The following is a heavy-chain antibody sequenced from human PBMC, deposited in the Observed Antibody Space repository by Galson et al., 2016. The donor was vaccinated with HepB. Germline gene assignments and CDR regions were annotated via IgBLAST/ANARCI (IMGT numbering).Heavy chain of an antibody. D-gene: IGHD3-3*01. CDR1: GLTLSDQY. CDR2: TRNKTSGYTT. Sequence: SLRLSCAAYGLTLSDQYVDWVSQAPGKGPEWIGRTRNKTSGYTTEFDASVQGRFTISRDDPKKSVHLQMNSLKTEDTAVYYCSRDVFAGARDYTASDVWGQGTTVTVSS. CDR3: SRDVFAGARDYTASDV. V-gene: IGHV3-72*01. J-gene: IGHJ3*01.